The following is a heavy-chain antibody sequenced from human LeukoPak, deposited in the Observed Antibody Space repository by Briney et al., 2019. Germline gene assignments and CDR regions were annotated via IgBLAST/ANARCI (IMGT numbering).Heavy chain of an antibody. D-gene: IGHD3-16*01. V-gene: IGHV4-39*01. J-gene: IGHJ5*02. CDR1: GGSISRSSYY. Sequence: PSETLSLTCTVSGGSISRSSYYWGWIRQPPGKGLEWIGSIYYSGSTYYNPSLKSRVTISVDTSKNQFSLKLSSVTAADTAVYYCARHWGPNPSHWFDPWGQGTLVTVSS. CDR3: ARHWGPNPSHWFDP. CDR2: IYYSGST.